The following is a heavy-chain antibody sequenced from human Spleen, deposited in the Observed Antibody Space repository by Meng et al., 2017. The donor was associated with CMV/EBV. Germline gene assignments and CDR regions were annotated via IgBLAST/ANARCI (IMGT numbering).Heavy chain of an antibody. CDR3: ARRLWSGYTDWYFDL. J-gene: IGHJ2*01. V-gene: IGHV3-21*01. D-gene: IGHD3-3*01. Sequence: SGFTFSSYTMIWVRQFPGKGLEWVSSITGSGLFIYSAESVKGRFTISRDNAKSSLYLQMDSLRAEDTAVYYCARRLWSGYTDWYFDLWGRGTLVTVSS. CDR1: GFTFSSYT. CDR2: ITGSGLFI.